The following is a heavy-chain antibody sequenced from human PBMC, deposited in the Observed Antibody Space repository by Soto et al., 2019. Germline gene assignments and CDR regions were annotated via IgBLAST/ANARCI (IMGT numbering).Heavy chain of an antibody. D-gene: IGHD1-26*01. V-gene: IGHV3-30*18. J-gene: IGHJ4*02. CDR2: ISYDGSNK. Sequence: GGFLRLSCAASGFTFSSYGMLWVRQAPGKGLEWVAVISYDGSNKYYADSVKGRFTISRDNSKNTLYLQMNSLRAEDTAVYYCAKGGRIVGATRPFDYWGQGTLVTVSS. CDR1: GFTFSSYG. CDR3: AKGGRIVGATRPFDY.